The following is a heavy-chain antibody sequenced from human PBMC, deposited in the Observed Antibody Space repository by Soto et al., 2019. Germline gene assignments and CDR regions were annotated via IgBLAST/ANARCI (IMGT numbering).Heavy chain of an antibody. J-gene: IGHJ6*02. CDR2: IVVGSGNT. D-gene: IGHD3-10*01. CDR1: GFTFTSSA. CDR3: MVRGANYYYYGMDV. Sequence: ASVKVSCTASGFTFTSSAVQWVRQARGQRLEWIGWIVVGSGNTNYAQKFQERVTITRDMSTSTAYMELSSLRSEDTAVYYCMVRGANYYYYGMDVWGQGTTVTVSS. V-gene: IGHV1-58*01.